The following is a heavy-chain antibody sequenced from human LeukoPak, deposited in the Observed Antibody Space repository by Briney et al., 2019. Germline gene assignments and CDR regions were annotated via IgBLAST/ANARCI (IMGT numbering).Heavy chain of an antibody. CDR1: GGSISSSSYY. J-gene: IGHJ4*02. Sequence: SETLSLTCTVSGGSISSSSYYWGWIRQPPGKGLEWIGYIYYSGSTNYNPSLKSRVTISVDTSKNQFSLKLSSVTAADTAVYYCARGGYSYGRYFDYWGQGTLVTVSS. D-gene: IGHD5-18*01. CDR2: IYYSGST. CDR3: ARGGYSYGRYFDY. V-gene: IGHV4-61*05.